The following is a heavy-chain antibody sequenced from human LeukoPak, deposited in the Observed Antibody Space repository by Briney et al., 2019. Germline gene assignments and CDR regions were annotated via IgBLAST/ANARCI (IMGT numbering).Heavy chain of an antibody. Sequence: SETLSLTCAVHGGPFTGHHWNWIRQSPEKGLEWIGEINDRGRTNYNPSLKSRVTISVDTSSKQFSLRLSSVTAADTAVYYCARDPTTVVTLPYYFDFWGQGTLVTVSS. D-gene: IGHD4-23*01. CDR3: ARDPTTVVTLPYYFDF. J-gene: IGHJ4*02. V-gene: IGHV4-34*01. CDR2: INDRGRT. CDR1: GGPFTGHH.